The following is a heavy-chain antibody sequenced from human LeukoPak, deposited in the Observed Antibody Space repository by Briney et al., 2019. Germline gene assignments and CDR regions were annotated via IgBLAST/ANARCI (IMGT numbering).Heavy chain of an antibody. CDR1: GGSISSYY. Sequence: SETLSLTCTVSGGSISSYYWSWIRQPAGEGLEWIGRIYTSGSTNYNPSLKSRVTISVDKSKNQFSLKLSSVTAADTAVYYCARDLWFGEFLGYWGQGTLVTVSS. D-gene: IGHD3-10*01. CDR2: IYTSGST. CDR3: ARDLWFGEFLGY. V-gene: IGHV4-4*07. J-gene: IGHJ4*02.